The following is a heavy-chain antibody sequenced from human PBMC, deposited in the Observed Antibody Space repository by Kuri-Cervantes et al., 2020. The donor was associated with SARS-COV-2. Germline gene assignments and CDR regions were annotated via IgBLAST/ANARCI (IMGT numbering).Heavy chain of an antibody. CDR1: GGSFSGYY. Sequence: SETLSLTCAVYGGSFSGYYWSWIRQPPGKGLEWIGEINHSGSTNYNPSLKSRVTISVDTSKNQFSLKLSSVTAADTAVYYCVRLIGYSGYDYSFGYFDYWGQGTLVTVSS. D-gene: IGHD5-12*01. J-gene: IGHJ4*02. V-gene: IGHV4-34*01. CDR3: VRLIGYSGYDYSFGYFDY. CDR2: INHSGST.